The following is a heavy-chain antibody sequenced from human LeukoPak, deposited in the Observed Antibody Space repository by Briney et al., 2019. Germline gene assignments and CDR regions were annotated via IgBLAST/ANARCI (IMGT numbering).Heavy chain of an antibody. D-gene: IGHD5-18*01. V-gene: IGHV1-2*02. J-gene: IGHJ6*02. CDR2: INPNSGGT. CDR3: ARVRSYGRYYYYGMDV. Sequence: GSVKVSCKASGYTFTGYYMHWVRQAPGQGLEWMGWINPNSGGTNYAQKFQGRVTMTRDTSISTAYMELSRLRSDDTAVYYCARVRSYGRYYYYGMDVWGQGTTVTVSS. CDR1: GYTFTGYY.